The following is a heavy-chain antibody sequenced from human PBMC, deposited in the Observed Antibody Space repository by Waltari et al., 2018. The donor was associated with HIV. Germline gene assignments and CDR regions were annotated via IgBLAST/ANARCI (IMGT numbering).Heavy chain of an antibody. V-gene: IGHV3-48*04. Sequence: EVQVVESGGGLVQPGGSLRPSCADSAFSVSSYAMNLVRPAPGKGLELVSYISSSSTTINYADSEKGRFTISRDNAKNLLYLQMSSLRAEDTAVYFCARERFGSSYFGYWGQGTLVTVSS. CDR2: ISSSSTTI. J-gene: IGHJ4*02. CDR3: ARERFGSSYFGY. D-gene: IGHD6-6*01. CDR1: AFSVSSYA.